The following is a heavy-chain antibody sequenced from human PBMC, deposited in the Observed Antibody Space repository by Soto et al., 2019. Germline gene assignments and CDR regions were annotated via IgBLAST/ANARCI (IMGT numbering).Heavy chain of an antibody. D-gene: IGHD4-17*01. Sequence: QITLKESGPTLVKPTQTLTLTCTFSGFSLSTSGVGVGWIRQPPGKALEWLALLYWDDDKRYSPSLKSRLTITKDTSKNQVVLTRTNMDPVDTATYYWAHRLPTTVTTWDGAFDIWGQGTMVTVSS. J-gene: IGHJ3*02. CDR2: LYWDDDK. CDR3: AHRLPTTVTTWDGAFDI. V-gene: IGHV2-5*02. CDR1: GFSLSTSGVG.